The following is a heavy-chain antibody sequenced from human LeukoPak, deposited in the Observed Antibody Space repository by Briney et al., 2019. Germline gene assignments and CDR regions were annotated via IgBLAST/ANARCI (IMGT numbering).Heavy chain of an antibody. CDR3: ARGYCSGGSCPLDY. J-gene: IGHJ4*02. CDR1: GDSIQNYY. Sequence: SETLSLTCTVSGDSIQNYYWNWIRQRPGKGLEWSGYISYRDGTNYSPSLKSRVTISGDPSKNQFSLEVNSVTAADTAIYYCARGYCSGGSCPLDYWGQGTLVTVSS. CDR2: ISYRDGT. V-gene: IGHV4-59*01. D-gene: IGHD2-15*01.